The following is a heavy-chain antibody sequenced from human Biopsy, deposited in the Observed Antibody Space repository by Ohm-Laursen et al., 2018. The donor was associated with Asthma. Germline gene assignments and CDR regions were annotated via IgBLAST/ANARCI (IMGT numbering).Heavy chain of an antibody. D-gene: IGHD2-21*02. Sequence: SLRLSCAASGFTFSSFAMSWVRQAPGKGLEWVSAITRSAGRTDYADSVKGRFTIARDNSKNTVYLQMNSLRAEDTAVYYCASYEVVTAILPMDVWGQGTTVTVSS. CDR1: GFTFSSFA. CDR2: ITRSAGRT. J-gene: IGHJ6*02. V-gene: IGHV3-23*01. CDR3: ASYEVVTAILPMDV.